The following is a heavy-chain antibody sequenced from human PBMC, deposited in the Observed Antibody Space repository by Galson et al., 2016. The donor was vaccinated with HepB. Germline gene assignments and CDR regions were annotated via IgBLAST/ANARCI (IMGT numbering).Heavy chain of an antibody. Sequence: SLRLSCAASGFTFSTYPMGWVRQAPGKGPEWVSGINAGGNNRYYSDSVKGRFAISRENSKNTLYLQLDNLRGEDTAVYYCVKYVGLDGFDYWGQGTLV. D-gene: IGHD3/OR15-3a*01. V-gene: IGHV3-23*03. J-gene: IGHJ4*02. CDR1: GFTFSTYP. CDR2: INAGGNNR. CDR3: VKYVGLDGFDY.